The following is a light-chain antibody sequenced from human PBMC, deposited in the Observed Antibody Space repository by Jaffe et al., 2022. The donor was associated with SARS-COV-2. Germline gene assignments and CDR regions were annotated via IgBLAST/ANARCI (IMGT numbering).Light chain of an antibody. CDR2: AAS. J-gene: IGKJ3*01. V-gene: IGKV1-39*01. Sequence: DIQMTQSPSSLSASVGDRVTITCRASQSISNYLNWYQQKPGKAPKLLIYAASSLQSGVPSRFSGSGSGTDFTLTISNLQPEDFATYYCQQSYSTLPFTFGPGTKVDIK. CDR3: QQSYSTLPFT. CDR1: QSISNY.